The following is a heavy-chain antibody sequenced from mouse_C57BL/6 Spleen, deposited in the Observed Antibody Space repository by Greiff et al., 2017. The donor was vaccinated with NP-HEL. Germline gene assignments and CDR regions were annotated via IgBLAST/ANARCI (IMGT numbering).Heavy chain of an antibody. Sequence: DVMLVESGGGLVKPGGSLKLSCAASGFTFSDYGMHWVRQAPEKGLEWVAYISSGSSTIYYADTVKGRFTISRDNAKNTLFLQMTSLRSEDTAMYYCARERYEGFAYWGQGTLVTVSA. CDR3: ARERYEGFAY. CDR2: ISSGSSTI. V-gene: IGHV5-17*01. CDR1: GFTFSDYG. D-gene: IGHD2-3*01. J-gene: IGHJ3*01.